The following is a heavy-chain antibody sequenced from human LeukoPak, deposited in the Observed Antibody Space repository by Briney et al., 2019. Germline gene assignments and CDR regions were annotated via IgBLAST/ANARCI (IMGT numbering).Heavy chain of an antibody. Sequence: SETLSLTCTVSGGSISSGDYYWSWIRQPPGKGLECIGFIYYSGSTYYNPSLKSRITISLDTSKNQFSLKLSSVTAADTAVYYCARDPRESYDYVWGSYRPDAFDIWGQGTMVTVSS. CDR3: ARDPRESYDYVWGSYRPDAFDI. V-gene: IGHV4-30-4*01. CDR2: IYYSGST. CDR1: GGSISSGDYY. D-gene: IGHD3-16*02. J-gene: IGHJ3*02.